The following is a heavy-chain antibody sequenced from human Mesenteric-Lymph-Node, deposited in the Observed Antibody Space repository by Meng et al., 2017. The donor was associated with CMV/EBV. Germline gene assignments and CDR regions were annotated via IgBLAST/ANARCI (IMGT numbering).Heavy chain of an antibody. V-gene: IGHV4-34*01. CDR1: GGSFSGYY. Sequence: QVALQLWGAGLLQPYEPLSLTCCVYGGSFSGYYWSWIRQPPGKGLEWIGEINHSGSTNYNPSLKSRVTISVDTSKNQFSLKLSSVTAADTAVYYCARHQRWLKSEGGFNYWGQGTLVTVSS. CDR3: ARHQRWLKSEGGFNY. D-gene: IGHD4-23*01. CDR2: INHSGST. J-gene: IGHJ4*02.